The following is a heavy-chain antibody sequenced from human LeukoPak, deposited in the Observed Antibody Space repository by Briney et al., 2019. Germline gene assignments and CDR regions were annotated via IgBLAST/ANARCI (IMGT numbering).Heavy chain of an antibody. Sequence: GGSLRLSCAASGFTFSSYSMNWVRQAPGKGLEWVSFISSSSSYIYYADSVKGRFTISRDNAKNSLYLQMNSLRAEDTAVYYCARDYRITMVRGAMGDAFDIWGQGTMVTVSS. J-gene: IGHJ3*02. CDR3: ARDYRITMVRGAMGDAFDI. V-gene: IGHV3-21*01. CDR2: ISSSSSYI. CDR1: GFTFSSYS. D-gene: IGHD3-10*01.